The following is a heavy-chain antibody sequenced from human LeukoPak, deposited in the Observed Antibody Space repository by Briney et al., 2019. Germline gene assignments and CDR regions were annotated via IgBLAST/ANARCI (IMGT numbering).Heavy chain of an antibody. J-gene: IGHJ4*02. Sequence: RGESLKISCKGSGYSFTSYWIGWVRQMPGKGLEWMGIIYPGDSDTRYSPSFQGQVTISADKSISTAYLQWSSLKASDTAMYYCARHQSDTMVRGVTQFDYWGQGTLVTVSS. V-gene: IGHV5-51*01. D-gene: IGHD3-10*01. CDR1: GYSFTSYW. CDR2: IYPGDSDT. CDR3: ARHQSDTMVRGVTQFDY.